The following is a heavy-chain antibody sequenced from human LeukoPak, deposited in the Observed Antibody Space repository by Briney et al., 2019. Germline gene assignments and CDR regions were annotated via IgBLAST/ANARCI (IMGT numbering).Heavy chain of an antibody. CDR2: IYYSGST. V-gene: IGHV4-59*01. D-gene: IGHD5-24*01. J-gene: IGHJ4*02. CDR1: GGSISSYY. Sequence: SETLSLTCTVSGGSISSYYWSWIRQPPGKGLERIGYIYYSGSTNYNPSLKSRVTISVDTPKNQFSLKLSSVTAADTAVYYCARDGDGSGVAKYWGQGTLVTVSS. CDR3: ARDGDGSGVAKY.